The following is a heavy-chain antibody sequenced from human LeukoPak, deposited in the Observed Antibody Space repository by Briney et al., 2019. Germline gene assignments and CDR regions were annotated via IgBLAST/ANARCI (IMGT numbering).Heavy chain of an antibody. Sequence: KSGGSLRLSCAASGLTFSSYWIAWVRPAPGKGLVWVSRIISDGRRTIYANSVKGRSTIARDNSKRTPYLQMDSLRAAGTSVSDCLGYQLPWIDYWGQGTLVTLSS. V-gene: IGHV3-74*01. CDR3: LGYQLPWIDY. D-gene: IGHD2-2*01. CDR2: IISDGRRT. CDR1: GLTFSSYW. J-gene: IGHJ4*02.